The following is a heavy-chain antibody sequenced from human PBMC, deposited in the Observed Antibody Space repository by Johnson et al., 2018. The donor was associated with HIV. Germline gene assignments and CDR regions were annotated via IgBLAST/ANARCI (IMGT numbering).Heavy chain of an antibody. V-gene: IGHV3-15*01. CDR2: IKSKTEGGTT. Sequence: PGGSLRLSCAASGFTVSSNYMSWVRQAPGKGLEWVGRIKSKTEGGTTDYAAPVKGRFTISRDDSKNTLYLQMNSLKTEDTAVYYCTTEKLLLWFGESPEAFDIWGQGTMVTVSS. CDR3: TTEKLLLWFGESPEAFDI. CDR1: GFTVSSNY. J-gene: IGHJ3*02. D-gene: IGHD3-10*01.